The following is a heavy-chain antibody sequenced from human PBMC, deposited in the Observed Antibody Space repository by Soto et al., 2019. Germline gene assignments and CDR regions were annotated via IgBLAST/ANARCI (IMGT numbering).Heavy chain of an antibody. J-gene: IGHJ5*02. D-gene: IGHD6-13*01. CDR2: ISYDGSNK. CDR3: ASYSSSWYGNWFDP. Sequence: GGSLRLSCAASGFTFSSYAMHWVRQAPGKGLEWVAVISYDGSNKYYADSVKGRFTISRDNSKNTLYLQMNSLRAEDTAVYYCASYSSSWYGNWFDPWGQGTLVTVSS. V-gene: IGHV3-30-3*01. CDR1: GFTFSSYA.